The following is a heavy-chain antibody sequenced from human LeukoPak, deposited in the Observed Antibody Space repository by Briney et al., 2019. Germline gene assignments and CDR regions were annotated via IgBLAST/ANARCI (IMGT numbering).Heavy chain of an antibody. V-gene: IGHV3-23*01. Sequence: PGGSLRLSCAASGFTFKSYAMSWVSQAPGKGMEWVLAISGSGTSTYYADSVKGRFTISRDNSKNTLYLQMNSLRAEDTAVYYCAKANYQLLSAFDYWGQGTLVTVSS. J-gene: IGHJ4*02. CDR3: AKANYQLLSAFDY. D-gene: IGHD2-2*01. CDR2: ISGSGTST. CDR1: GFTFKSYA.